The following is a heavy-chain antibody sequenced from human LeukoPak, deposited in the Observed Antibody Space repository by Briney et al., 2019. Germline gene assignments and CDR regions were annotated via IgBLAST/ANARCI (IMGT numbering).Heavy chain of an antibody. D-gene: IGHD1-26*01. CDR1: GFTFSSYE. CDR3: AKDYSGSYYGYFQH. Sequence: GGSLRLSCAASGFTFSSYEMNWVRQAPGKGLEWVSYISGGGTTIFYADSVKGRFTISRDNAKNSLYLHMNSLSAEDTAVYYCAKDYSGSYYGYFQHWGQGTLVTASS. V-gene: IGHV3-48*03. J-gene: IGHJ1*01. CDR2: ISGGGTTI.